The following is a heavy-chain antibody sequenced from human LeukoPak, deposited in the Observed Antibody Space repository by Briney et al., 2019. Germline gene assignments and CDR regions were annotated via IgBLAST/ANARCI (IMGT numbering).Heavy chain of an antibody. Sequence: PSQTLSLTCTVSGGSISSGDYYWSWLRQPPGTGLEWIGYMYYSGSTYYNPSLKSRATISVDTSKNQFSLKVRSVTAADTAVYYCARPYYYDSRIDPWGQGTLVTVSS. J-gene: IGHJ5*02. CDR3: ARPYYYDSRIDP. V-gene: IGHV4-30-4*01. CDR2: MYYSGST. D-gene: IGHD3-22*01. CDR1: GGSISSGDYY.